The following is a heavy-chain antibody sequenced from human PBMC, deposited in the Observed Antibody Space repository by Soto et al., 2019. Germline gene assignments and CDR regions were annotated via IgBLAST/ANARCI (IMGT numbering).Heavy chain of an antibody. J-gene: IGHJ4*02. D-gene: IGHD2-15*01. CDR3: ARDSGVRSVVVAATKDYFDY. CDR2: ISAYNGNT. V-gene: IGHV1-18*01. Sequence: ASVKVSCKGSGGPLSSYAISWVRKAPGQRVEWMGWISAYNGNTNYAQKLQGRVTMTTDTSTSTAYMELRSLRSDDTAVYYCARDSGVRSVVVAATKDYFDYWGQGTLVTAPQ. CDR1: GGPLSSYA.